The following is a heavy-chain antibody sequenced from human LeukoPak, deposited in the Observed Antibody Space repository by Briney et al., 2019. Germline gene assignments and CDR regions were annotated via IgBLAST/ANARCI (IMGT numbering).Heavy chain of an antibody. Sequence: ASVKVSCKASGYTLTSYVISWVRQAPGQGLEWMGWISAYNGNTNYAQKLQGRVTMTTDTSTSTAYVELRSLRSDDTAVYYCARGLDYYDSSGYYYWGQGTLVTVSS. CDR2: ISAYNGNT. CDR1: GYTLTSYV. CDR3: ARGLDYYDSSGYYY. D-gene: IGHD3-22*01. J-gene: IGHJ4*02. V-gene: IGHV1-18*01.